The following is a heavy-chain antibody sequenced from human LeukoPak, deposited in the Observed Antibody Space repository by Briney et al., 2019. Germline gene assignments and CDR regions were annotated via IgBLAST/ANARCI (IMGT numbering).Heavy chain of an antibody. CDR3: ARNKRDVRYYDILTDYPKYFFDH. D-gene: IGHD3-9*01. CDR1: GGSFSGYY. J-gene: IGHJ4*02. Sequence: SETLSLTCAVYGGSFSGYYWDWIRQPPGKGLEWIGSISYSGSTYYNPSLKSRVTISVDTSKNQFSLKLSSVTAADTAVYYCARNKRDVRYYDILTDYPKYFFDHWGQGTLVTVSS. CDR2: ISYSGST. V-gene: IGHV4-34*01.